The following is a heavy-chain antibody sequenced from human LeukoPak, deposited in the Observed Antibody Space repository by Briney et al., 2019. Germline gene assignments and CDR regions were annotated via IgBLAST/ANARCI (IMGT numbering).Heavy chain of an antibody. D-gene: IGHD3-22*01. CDR2: ISSSGSTL. CDR3: ARWVHDSSGYYYYYYMDV. CDR1: GFTFSDYY. J-gene: IGHJ6*03. Sequence: GGSLRLSCAASGFTFSDYYMSWIRQTPGKGLEWVSYISSSGSTLYYADSVKGRFTISRDNAKNSLYLQMNSLRAEDTAVYYCARWVHDSSGYYYYYYMDVWGKGTTVTVSS. V-gene: IGHV3-11*01.